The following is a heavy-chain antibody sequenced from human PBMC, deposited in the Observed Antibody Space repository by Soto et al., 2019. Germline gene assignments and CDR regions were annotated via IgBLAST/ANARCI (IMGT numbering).Heavy chain of an antibody. CDR2: ISGSGGST. CDR3: ARSYSSSWYYFDY. J-gene: IGHJ4*02. Sequence: EVQLLESGGGLVQHGGSLRLSCAASGFTFSSYAMSWVRQAPGKGLEWVSAISGSGGSTYYADSVKGRFTISRDNSKNTLYLQMNSLRAEDTAVYYCARSYSSSWYYFDYWGQGTLVTVSS. CDR1: GFTFSSYA. D-gene: IGHD6-13*01. V-gene: IGHV3-23*01.